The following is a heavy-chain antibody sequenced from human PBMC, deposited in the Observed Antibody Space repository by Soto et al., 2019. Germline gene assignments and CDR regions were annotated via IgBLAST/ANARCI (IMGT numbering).Heavy chain of an antibody. CDR3: ARRLYFDTWFDP. D-gene: IGHD3-9*01. V-gene: IGHV5-51*01. CDR1: GYTFATYW. J-gene: IGHJ5*02. Sequence: GESLKISCTGSGYTFATYWIGWVRQVPGRGPEWMAIIYPANSDIRYSPSFQGQITISADKSINTAYLQWNSLKASDTAMYYCARRLYFDTWFDPWGQGTLVTVSS. CDR2: IYPANSDI.